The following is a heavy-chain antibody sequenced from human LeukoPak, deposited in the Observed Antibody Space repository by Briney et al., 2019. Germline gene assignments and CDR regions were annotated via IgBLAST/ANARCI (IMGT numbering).Heavy chain of an antibody. J-gene: IGHJ6*02. CDR3: ARDLWFGESYYYYGMDV. D-gene: IGHD3-10*01. Sequence: ASVKVSCKASGYTFTSYAMNWVRQAPGQGLEWMGWINTNTGNPTYAQGFTGRFVFSLDTSVSMAYLQISSLKAEDTAVYYCARDLWFGESYYYYGMDVWGQGTTVTVSS. CDR1: GYTFTSYA. CDR2: INTNTGNP. V-gene: IGHV7-4-1*04.